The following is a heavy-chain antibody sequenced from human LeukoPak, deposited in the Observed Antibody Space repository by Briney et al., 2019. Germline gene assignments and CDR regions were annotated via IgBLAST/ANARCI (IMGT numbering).Heavy chain of an antibody. Sequence: GGSLRLSCAASGFTFSSYSMNWVRQAPGKGLEWVSSISSSSSYIYYADSVKGRFTISRDNSKNTLSLQMNSLRAEDTAVYYCARTGLTYLTTVTTWFAYWGQGTLVTVSS. CDR3: ARTGLTYLTTVTTWFAY. V-gene: IGHV3-21*01. CDR2: ISSSSSYI. J-gene: IGHJ4*02. CDR1: GFTFSSYS. D-gene: IGHD4-17*01.